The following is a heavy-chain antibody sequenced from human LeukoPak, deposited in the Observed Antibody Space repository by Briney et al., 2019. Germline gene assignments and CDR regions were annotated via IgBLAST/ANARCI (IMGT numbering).Heavy chain of an antibody. CDR3: ARERGSSPADFDY. Sequence: IRRIYTTGTTNYTPSLKSRVTMSVDTSKNQFSLKLSSVTAADTAVYYCARERGSSPADFDYWGQGTLVTVSS. V-gene: IGHV4-4*07. D-gene: IGHD2-15*01. J-gene: IGHJ4*02. CDR2: IYTTGTT.